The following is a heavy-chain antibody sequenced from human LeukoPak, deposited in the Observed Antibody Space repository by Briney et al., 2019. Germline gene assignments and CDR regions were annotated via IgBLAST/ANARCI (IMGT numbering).Heavy chain of an antibody. D-gene: IGHD3-10*01. J-gene: IGHJ6*02. CDR1: GASISGGNYY. V-gene: IGHV4-61*10. CDR3: ARGRSMVRGVIGLYYYGMDV. CDR2: IYYSGST. Sequence: SETLSLTCTVSGASISGGNYYWNWIRQPAGKGLEWIGYIYYSGSTNYNPSLKSRVTISVDTSKNQFSLKLSSVTAADTAVYYCARGRSMVRGVIGLYYYGMDVWGQGTTVTVSS.